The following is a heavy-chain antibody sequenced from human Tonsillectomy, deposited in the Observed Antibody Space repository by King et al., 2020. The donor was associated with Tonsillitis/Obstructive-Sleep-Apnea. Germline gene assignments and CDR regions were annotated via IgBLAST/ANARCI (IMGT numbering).Heavy chain of an antibody. Sequence: QVQLQQWGAGLLKPSETLSLTCAVYGGSFSGYYWSWIRQPPGKGLEWIGEINHSGSTNYNPSLKSRVTISVDTSKNQFSLKLSSVTAADTAVYYCARGRGFYSSSPDYWGQGTLVTVSS. CDR3: ARGRGFYSSSPDY. J-gene: IGHJ4*02. V-gene: IGHV4-34*01. CDR2: INHSGST. D-gene: IGHD6-6*01. CDR1: GGSFSGYY.